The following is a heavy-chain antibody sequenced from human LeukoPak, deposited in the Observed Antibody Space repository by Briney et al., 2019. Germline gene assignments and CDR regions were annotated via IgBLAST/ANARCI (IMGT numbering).Heavy chain of an antibody. Sequence: PGGSLRLSCAASGFTFTEYWMTWVRHAPGQRLEWVANIKQDGRAVYYVDSVEGRFTISRDNTKNSLYLQMSSLGVEDTAVYYCAREAYCGGPSCFAVSYMDVWGEGTTVTVSS. V-gene: IGHV3-7*01. D-gene: IGHD2-21*01. CDR1: GFTFTEYW. CDR3: AREAYCGGPSCFAVSYMDV. CDR2: IKQDGRAV. J-gene: IGHJ6*03.